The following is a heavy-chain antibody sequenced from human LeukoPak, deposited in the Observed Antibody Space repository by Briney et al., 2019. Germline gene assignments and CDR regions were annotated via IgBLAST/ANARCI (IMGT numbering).Heavy chain of an antibody. CDR1: GFTFSSYS. CDR2: ISSSSSYI. CDR3: ARDRARTMSFVAY. J-gene: IGHJ4*02. Sequence: KPGGSLRLSCAASGFTFSSYSMNWVRQAPGKGLEWVSSISSSSSYIYYADSVKGRFTISRDNAKNSLYLQMNSLRAEDTAVYYCARDRARTMSFVAYWGQGTLVTVSS. V-gene: IGHV3-21*01. D-gene: IGHD3/OR15-3a*01.